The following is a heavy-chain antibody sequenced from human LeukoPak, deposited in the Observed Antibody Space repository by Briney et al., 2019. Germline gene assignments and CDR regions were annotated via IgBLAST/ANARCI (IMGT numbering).Heavy chain of an antibody. J-gene: IGHJ6*02. CDR1: GYTFTGYY. CDR3: ARDRYYYGSGSYYPAYGMDV. CDR2: INPNSGGT. D-gene: IGHD3-10*01. Sequence: ASVKVSCKASGYTFTGYYMHWVRQAPGQGLEWMGWINPNSGGTNYAQKFQGRVTMTRDTSISTAYMELSRLRSDDTAVYYCARDRYYYGSGSYYPAYGMDVWGQGTTVTVSS. V-gene: IGHV1-2*02.